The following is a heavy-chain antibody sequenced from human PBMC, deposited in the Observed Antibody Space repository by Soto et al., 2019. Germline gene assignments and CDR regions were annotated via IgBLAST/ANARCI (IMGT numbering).Heavy chain of an antibody. CDR1: GYTFTSYD. Sequence: ASVKVSCKASGYTFTSYDINWARQATGQGLEWMGWMNPNSGNTGYAQKFQGRVTMTRNTSISTAYMELSSLRSEDTAVYYCARYPMVRGFIMRNYYYYYGMDVWGQGTTVTVSS. CDR2: MNPNSGNT. J-gene: IGHJ6*02. CDR3: ARYPMVRGFIMRNYYYYYGMDV. V-gene: IGHV1-8*01. D-gene: IGHD3-10*01.